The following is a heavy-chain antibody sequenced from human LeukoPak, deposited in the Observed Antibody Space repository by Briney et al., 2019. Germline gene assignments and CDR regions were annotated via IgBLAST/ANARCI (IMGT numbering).Heavy chain of an antibody. CDR3: AKAGYAYSSSWYGTPNDAFDI. D-gene: IGHD6-13*01. Sequence: PGGSLRLSCAASGFTFSSYAMSWVRQAPGKGLEWVSAISGSGGSTYYADSAKGRFTISRDNSKNTLYLQMNSLRAEDTAVYYCAKAGYAYSSSWYGTPNDAFDIWGQGTMVTVSS. V-gene: IGHV3-23*01. CDR1: GFTFSSYA. J-gene: IGHJ3*02. CDR2: ISGSGGST.